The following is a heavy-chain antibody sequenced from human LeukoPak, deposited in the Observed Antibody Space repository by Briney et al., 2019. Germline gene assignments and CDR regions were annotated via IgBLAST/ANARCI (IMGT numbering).Heavy chain of an antibody. D-gene: IGHD3-10*01. CDR2: ISAYNGKT. Sequence: ASVKVSCKASGYTFTNYGISWVRQAPGQGLEWMGWISAYNGKTNYAQKLQGRVTMTTDTSTSTAYMELRSLRSDDTAVYYCARVHSGVISVVLRDDDAFDMWGQGTMVTVPS. V-gene: IGHV1-18*01. J-gene: IGHJ3*02. CDR1: GYTFTNYG. CDR3: ARVHSGVISVVLRDDDAFDM.